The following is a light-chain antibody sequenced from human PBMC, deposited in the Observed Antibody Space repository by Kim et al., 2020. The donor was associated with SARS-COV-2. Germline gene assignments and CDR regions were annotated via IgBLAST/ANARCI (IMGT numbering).Light chain of an antibody. J-gene: IGKJ1*01. V-gene: IGKV3-20*01. CDR3: QHYGDSRGT. CDR1: RGITSDF. Sequence: EIVLTQSPGTLSLSPGENATLSCRASRGITSDFLAWYQHKPGQAPRLLIFAVVIRATGIPDRFGGSGSVTDFTLTITRLEPEGSAVYYCQHYGDSRGTFGRGTKVDIK. CDR2: AVV.